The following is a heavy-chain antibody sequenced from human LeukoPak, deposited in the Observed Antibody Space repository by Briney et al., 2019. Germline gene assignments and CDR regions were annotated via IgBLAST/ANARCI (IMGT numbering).Heavy chain of an antibody. CDR3: ARQTGSGLFILP. Sequence: SETLSLTCTVSGVSISSSNSYWGWIRQPPGKGLAWIGSIYYSGNTYYNPSLKSQVSISIDTSKNQFSLRLTSVTAAHTAVYYCARQTGSGLFILPGGQGTLVTVSS. CDR2: IYYSGNT. J-gene: IGHJ4*02. CDR1: GVSISSSNSY. V-gene: IGHV4-39*01. D-gene: IGHD3/OR15-3a*01.